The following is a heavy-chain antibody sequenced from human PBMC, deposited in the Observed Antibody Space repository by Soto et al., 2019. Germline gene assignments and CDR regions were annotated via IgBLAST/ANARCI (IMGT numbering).Heavy chain of an antibody. CDR2: IIPFLGVT. V-gene: IGHV1-69*08. J-gene: IGHJ4*02. Sequence: QVQLAQSGAEVKKPGSAVKVSCKSSEGTYSPYTINWVRQAPGQGLEWMGRIIPFLGVTNYGLKFQARVTITEDKATNTAYMEMRGLRFEDTAVYYCARDLECSVSTWSVGGWWGRGTLVTDSS. CDR1: EGTYSPYT. CDR3: ARDLECSVSTWSVGGW. D-gene: IGHD3-3*01.